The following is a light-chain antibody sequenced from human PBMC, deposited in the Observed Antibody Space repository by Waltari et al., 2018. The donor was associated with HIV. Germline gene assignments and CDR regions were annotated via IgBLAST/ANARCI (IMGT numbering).Light chain of an antibody. Sequence: DIQMTQSPSSLSAFVGDRVTITCQASQDITNFLNWYQQKPGEAPKLLIYDASNLKTGAPSRFSGGVFGTHFTFTITRLQPEDIGTYYCQQYDDVPVTFGQGTKLEI. V-gene: IGKV1-33*01. J-gene: IGKJ2*01. CDR2: DAS. CDR3: QQYDDVPVT. CDR1: QDITNF.